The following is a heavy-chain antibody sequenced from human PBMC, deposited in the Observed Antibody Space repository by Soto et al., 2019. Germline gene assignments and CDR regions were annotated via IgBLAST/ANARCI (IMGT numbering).Heavy chain of an antibody. D-gene: IGHD3-3*01. J-gene: IGHJ4*02. CDR2: IKQDGSEK. Sequence: EVQLVESGGGLVQPGGSLRLSCAASGFTFSSYWMSWVRQAPGKGLEWVANIKQDGSEKYYVDSVKGRFTISRDNAKNSLYLQINSLRAEDTAVYYCARDTRVSAFDYWGQGTLFTVSS. CDR3: ARDTRVSAFDY. V-gene: IGHV3-7*03. CDR1: GFTFSSYW.